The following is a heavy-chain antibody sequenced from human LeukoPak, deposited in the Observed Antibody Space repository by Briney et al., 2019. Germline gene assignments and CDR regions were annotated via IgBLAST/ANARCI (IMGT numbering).Heavy chain of an antibody. J-gene: IGHJ3*02. V-gene: IGHV3-53*01. CDR2: IYSGGST. CDR1: GFTFSNHG. Sequence: QPGGTLRLSCAASGFTFSNHGMNWVRQAPGKGLEWVSIIYSGGSTFYADSVKGRFTISRDNSKNTLYLQMNSLRAEDTAVYYCARGGSYLSAFDIWGQGTMVTVSS. CDR3: ARGGSYLSAFDI. D-gene: IGHD1-26*01.